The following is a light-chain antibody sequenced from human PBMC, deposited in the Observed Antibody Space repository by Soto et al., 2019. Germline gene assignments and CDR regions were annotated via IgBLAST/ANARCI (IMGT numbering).Light chain of an antibody. CDR3: QQYRTYS. Sequence: IQLTQSPSTLPASVGDRVNLTCRASQSISNWLAWYQQKPGTAPKLLIYHASILETAVPSRFSGNGSGTEFTLTISSLQPGDFATYYCQQYRTYSFGQGTKVDIK. V-gene: IGKV1-5*01. CDR2: HAS. J-gene: IGKJ1*01. CDR1: QSISNW.